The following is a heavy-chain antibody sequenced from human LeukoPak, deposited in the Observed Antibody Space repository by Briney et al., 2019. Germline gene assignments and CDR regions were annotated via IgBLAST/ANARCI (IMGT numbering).Heavy chain of an antibody. V-gene: IGHV3-NL1*01. CDR1: GFTFSSYG. D-gene: IGHD3-3*01. J-gene: IGHJ4*02. Sequence: GGSLRLSCAASGFTFSSYGMHWVRQAPGKGLEWVSLIYSGGSTYYADSVKSRFTISRANSNNTLYLQMNSLRAEDTAVYYCASQANHDFWSAIDYWGQGTLVTVSS. CDR3: ASQANHDFWSAIDY. CDR2: IYSGGST.